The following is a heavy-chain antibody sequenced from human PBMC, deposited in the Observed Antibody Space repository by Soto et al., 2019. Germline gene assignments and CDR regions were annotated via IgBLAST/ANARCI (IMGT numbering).Heavy chain of an antibody. D-gene: IGHD5-18*01. J-gene: IGHJ4*02. Sequence: SETLSLTCTVSGDSVSSRSYYWTWVRQPPGKGLEWIGYVDYSGSTNYNPSLQSRVTISVDTSKNQFSLKLTSVTAADTAFYYCARDIRGYSRAFDYWGQGALVTVSS. CDR3: ARDIRGYSRAFDY. CDR1: GDSVSSRSYY. V-gene: IGHV4-61*01. CDR2: VDYSGST.